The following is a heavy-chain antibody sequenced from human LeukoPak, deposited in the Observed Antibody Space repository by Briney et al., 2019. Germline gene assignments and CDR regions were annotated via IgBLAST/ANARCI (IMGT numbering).Heavy chain of an antibody. CDR2: INTNTGNA. J-gene: IGHJ5*02. Sequence: GASVKVSCKGSGYSFNIYGMNWVRQAPGQGLEWMAWINTNTGNAKYARGFTGRFVLSVDTSVNTAYLQINGLKAEDTSIYFCARDEYSWVSSGPGNHWGQGTLLTVSS. CDR1: GYSFNIYG. D-gene: IGHD6-6*01. V-gene: IGHV7-4-1*02. CDR3: ARDEYSWVSSGPGNH.